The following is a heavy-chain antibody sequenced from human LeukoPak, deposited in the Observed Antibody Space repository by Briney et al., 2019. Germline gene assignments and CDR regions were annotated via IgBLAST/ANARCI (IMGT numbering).Heavy chain of an antibody. D-gene: IGHD3-10*01. J-gene: IGHJ4*02. CDR2: IYTSGST. CDR3: ARDRGLLGKYYFDY. CDR1: GGSISSYY. V-gene: IGHV4-4*07. Sequence: SETLSLTCTVSGGSISSYYWSWIRQPAGKGLEWIGRIYTSGSTDYNPSLKSRVTMSVDTSKNQFSLKLSSVTAADTAVYYCARDRGLLGKYYFDYWGQGTLVTVSS.